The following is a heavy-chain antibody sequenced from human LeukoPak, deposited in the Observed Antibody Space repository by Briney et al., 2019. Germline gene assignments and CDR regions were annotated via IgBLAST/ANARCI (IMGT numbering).Heavy chain of an antibody. CDR1: GYSFSNYW. CDR2: IYPGDYET. Sequence: GEALKISYEGSGYSFSNYWIGWGRRMPGKGQGWMGIIYPGDYETRDSPFFEGIVNISVDKSIRTAYLQWSSLKPSDTAMYYCAIPPRYCGNDCSFDHWGQGTLVTVSS. V-gene: IGHV5-51*01. J-gene: IGHJ4*01. CDR3: AIPPRYCGNDCSFDH. D-gene: IGHD2-21*02.